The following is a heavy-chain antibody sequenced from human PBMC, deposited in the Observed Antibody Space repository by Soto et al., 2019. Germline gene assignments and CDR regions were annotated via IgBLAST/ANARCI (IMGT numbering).Heavy chain of an antibody. CDR2: IGASGDIT. V-gene: IGHV3-23*01. D-gene: IGHD3-10*01. CDR3: AKAFYGSGTYSLSYYYYYGMDV. Sequence: PGGSLRLSCAASGFSFTNFAMSWVRQAPGKGLEWVAGIGASGDITWYADSVKGRLSISRDNSKNTLYLQMNSLRAEDAAVYYCAKAFYGSGTYSLSYYYYYGMDVWGQGTTVTVSS. J-gene: IGHJ6*02. CDR1: GFSFTNFA.